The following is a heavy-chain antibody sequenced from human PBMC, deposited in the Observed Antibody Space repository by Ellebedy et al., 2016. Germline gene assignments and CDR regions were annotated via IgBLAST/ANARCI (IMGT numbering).Heavy chain of an antibody. Sequence: GESLKISXAASGFTFSRYGIHWVRQAPGKGLEWVAFIWYDGNKKDYADSVKGRFTISRDNSKNTLYLQMNSLRAEDTAVYYCARDSYGPLTGLWFDPWGQGTLVTVSS. CDR3: ARDSYGPLTGLWFDP. V-gene: IGHV3-33*01. J-gene: IGHJ5*02. CDR1: GFTFSRYG. CDR2: IWYDGNKK. D-gene: IGHD2-8*01.